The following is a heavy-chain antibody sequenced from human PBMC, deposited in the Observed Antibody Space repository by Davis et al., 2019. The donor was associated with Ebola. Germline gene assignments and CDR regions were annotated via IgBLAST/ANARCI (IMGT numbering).Heavy chain of an antibody. CDR1: GGSISSGDYY. CDR3: ASGDYDILTGYYLALGY. J-gene: IGHJ4*02. D-gene: IGHD3-9*01. CDR2: ISYSGNT. V-gene: IGHV4-30-4*01. Sequence: SETLSLTCTVSGGSISSGDYYWNWIRQPPGKGLEWIGYISYSGNTYYNPSLKSRVTISVDTPKNQFSLKLSSVTAADTAVYYCASGDYDILTGYYLALGYWGQGTLVTVSS.